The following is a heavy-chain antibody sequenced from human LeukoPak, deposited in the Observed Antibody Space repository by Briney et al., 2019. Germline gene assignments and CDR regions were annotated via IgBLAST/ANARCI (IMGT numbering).Heavy chain of an antibody. V-gene: IGHV4-34*01. D-gene: IGHD2-15*01. Sequence: SETLSLTCAVYGGSFSGYYWSWIRPPPGKGLEWIGEINHSGSTNYNPSLKSRVTISVDTSKNQFSLKLSSVTAADTAVYYCARGRYLHLFNVVVVAATYFDYWGQGTLVTVSS. CDR2: INHSGST. CDR1: GGSFSGYY. CDR3: ARGRYLHLFNVVVVAATYFDY. J-gene: IGHJ4*02.